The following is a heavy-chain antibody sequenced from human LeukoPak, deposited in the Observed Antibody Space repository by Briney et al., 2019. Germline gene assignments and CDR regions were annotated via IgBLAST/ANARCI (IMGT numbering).Heavy chain of an antibody. CDR3: AKAGTLDTAMMHFDY. CDR2: IRYDGSNK. J-gene: IGHJ4*02. Sequence: PGGSLRLSCAASGFTFSGYGMHWVRQAPGKGLEGVAFIRYDGSNKYYADSVKGRFTISRDNSKNTLYLQMNSLRAEDTAVYYCAKAGTLDTAMMHFDYWGQGTLVTVSS. V-gene: IGHV3-30*02. CDR1: GFTFSGYG. D-gene: IGHD5-18*01.